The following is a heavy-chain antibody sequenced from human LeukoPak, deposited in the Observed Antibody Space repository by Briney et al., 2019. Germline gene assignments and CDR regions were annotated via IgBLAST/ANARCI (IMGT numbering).Heavy chain of an antibody. D-gene: IGHD5/OR15-5a*01. CDR1: GYTFTGYY. CDR3: AKLSSNPDAFDI. Sequence: SVKVSCKASGYTFTGYYMHWVRQAPGQGLEWMGGIIPIFGTANYAQKFQGRVTITADKSTSTAYMELSSPRAEDTAVYYCAKLSSNPDAFDIWGQGTMVTVSS. CDR2: IIPIFGTA. V-gene: IGHV1-69*06. J-gene: IGHJ3*02.